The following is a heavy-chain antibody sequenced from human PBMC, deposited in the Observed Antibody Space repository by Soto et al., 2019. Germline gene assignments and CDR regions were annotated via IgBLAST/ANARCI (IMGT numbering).Heavy chain of an antibody. CDR3: ARGGGIVVVPAAIRYYYGMDV. V-gene: IGHV1-69*01. CDR2: IIPIFGTA. CDR1: GGTFSSYA. J-gene: IGHJ6*02. Sequence: QVQLVQSGAEVKKPGSSVKVSCKASGGTFSSYAISWVRQAPGQGLEWMGGIIPIFGTANYAQKFQGRVTITADESTGTAYMELSNLRSEDTAVYYCARGGGIVVVPAAIRYYYGMDVWGQGTTVTVSS. D-gene: IGHD2-2*01.